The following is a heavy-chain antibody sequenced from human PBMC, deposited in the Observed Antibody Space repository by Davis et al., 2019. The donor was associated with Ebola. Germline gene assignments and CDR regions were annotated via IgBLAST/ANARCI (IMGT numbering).Heavy chain of an antibody. V-gene: IGHV4-34*01. CDR1: GGSISSYY. D-gene: IGHD6-13*01. CDR2: INHSGST. J-gene: IGHJ6*02. Sequence: SETLSLTCTVSGGSISSYYWSWIRQPPGKGLEWIGEINHSGSTNYNPSLKSRVTISVDTSKNQFSLKLSSVTAADTAVYYCARARLAASGTFYYYYGMDVWGQGTTVTVSS. CDR3: ARARLAASGTFYYYYGMDV.